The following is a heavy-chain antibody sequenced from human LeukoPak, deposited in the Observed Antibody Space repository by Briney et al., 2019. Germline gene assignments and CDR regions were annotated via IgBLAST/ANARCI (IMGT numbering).Heavy chain of an antibody. V-gene: IGHV1-18*01. CDR1: GYTFTSYG. Sequence: ASVKVSCKASGYTFTSYGISWVRQAPGQGLEWMGWISAYNGNTNYAQKLQGRVTMTTDTSTSTAYMELRSLRSDDTAVYYCARDFDDSSQGYYFDYWGQGTLVTVSP. CDR3: ARDFDDSSQGYYFDY. CDR2: ISAYNGNT. J-gene: IGHJ4*02. D-gene: IGHD3-22*01.